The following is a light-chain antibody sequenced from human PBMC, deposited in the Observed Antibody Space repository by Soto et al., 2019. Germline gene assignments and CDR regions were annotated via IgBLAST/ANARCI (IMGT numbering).Light chain of an antibody. J-gene: IGLJ1*01. CDR1: SSDVGGYNY. V-gene: IGLV2-8*01. Sequence: QSALTQPPSASGSPGQSVTISCPGTSSDVGGYNYVSWYQQHPGKAPKLMISEVSKRPSGVPDRFSGSKSGNTASLIVSGLQAEDEADYYCCSYAGSNNYVFGTGTKLTVL. CDR2: EVS. CDR3: CSYAGSNNYV.